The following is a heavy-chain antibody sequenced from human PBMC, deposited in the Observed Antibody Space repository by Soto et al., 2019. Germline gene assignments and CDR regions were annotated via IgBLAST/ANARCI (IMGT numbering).Heavy chain of an antibody. J-gene: IGHJ6*02. CDR3: AREGHCGKGGCSYYFYGMDV. CDR1: GFTFSNAW. D-gene: IGHD2-21*01. V-gene: IGHV3-15*01. Sequence: GGSLRLSCAASGFTFSNAWMNLVRQAPGKGLEWVGRIKSKTDGGTTDYSAPVKGRFTISRDYSKNTLDLQMNSLKTEDTAVYYCAREGHCGKGGCSYYFYGMDVWRQGTTVTVSS. CDR2: IKSKTDGGTT.